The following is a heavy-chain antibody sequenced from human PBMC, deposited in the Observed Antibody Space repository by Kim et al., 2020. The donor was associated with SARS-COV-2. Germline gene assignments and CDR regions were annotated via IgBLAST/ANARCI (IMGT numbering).Heavy chain of an antibody. J-gene: IGHJ3*02. CDR3: ARNDHAAFDI. D-gene: IGHD1-1*01. V-gene: IGHV3-74*03. Sequence: TSFADPVKGRFTISRDNAKNTLYLQMNNLRAEDTAVYYCARNDHAAFDIWGQGTLVTVSS. CDR2: T.